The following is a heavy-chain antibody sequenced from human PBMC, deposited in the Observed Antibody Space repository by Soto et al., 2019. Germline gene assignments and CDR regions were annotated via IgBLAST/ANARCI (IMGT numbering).Heavy chain of an antibody. J-gene: IGHJ4*02. Sequence: GGSLRLSCAASGFSFSDYAMRWVRQAPGKGLEWVSVISESGGNTHYADSVRGRFTVSRDNSKNSLSLRMNSLRDEDTAVYFRAKRIPSSSGWYLPISDYRCQGAIVTLFS. CDR1: GFSFSDYA. D-gene: IGHD6-13*01. CDR3: AKRIPSSSGWYLPISDY. V-gene: IGHV3-23*01. CDR2: ISESGGNT.